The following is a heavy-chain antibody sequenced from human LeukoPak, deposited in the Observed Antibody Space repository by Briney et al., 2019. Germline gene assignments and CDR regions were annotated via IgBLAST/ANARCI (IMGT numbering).Heavy chain of an antibody. V-gene: IGHV3-30*04. D-gene: IGHD6-13*01. J-gene: IGHJ4*02. CDR1: GFTFSSYA. Sequence: GGSLRLSCAASGFTFSSYAMHWVCQAPGKGLEWVAVISYDGSNKYYADSVKGRFTISRDNSKNTLYLQMNSLRAEDTAVYYCASLRISSSYAFDYWGQGTLVTVSS. CDR3: ASLRISSSYAFDY. CDR2: ISYDGSNK.